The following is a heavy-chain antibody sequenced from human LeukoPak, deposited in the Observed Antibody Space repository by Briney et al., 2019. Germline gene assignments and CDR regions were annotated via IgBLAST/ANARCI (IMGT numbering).Heavy chain of an antibody. J-gene: IGHJ4*02. CDR1: GFTFSDYY. CDR3: ARDRYYDILTGYYPIGY. CDR2: ISSSGSTI. Sequence: GGSLRLSCAASGFTFSDYYMSWIRQAPGKGLEWVSYISSSGSTIYYADSVKGRFTISRDNAKNSLYLQMNSLRAEDTAVYYCARDRYYDILTGYYPIGYWGQGTLVTVSS. V-gene: IGHV3-11*04. D-gene: IGHD3-9*01.